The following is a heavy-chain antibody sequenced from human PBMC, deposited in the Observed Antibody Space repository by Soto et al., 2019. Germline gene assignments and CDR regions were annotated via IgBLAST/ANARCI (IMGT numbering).Heavy chain of an antibody. CDR1: GNTLNRYA. CDR2: IIPIFHTA. CDR3: ARVGYCNTTRCLFYYYHHGMDV. Sequence: SGKVSDKASGNTLNRYAIVWVRLSHGQGLEWMGGIIPIFHTANYAQKFQARVTMTADESARTAYMELSGLRSEDTAVYYCARVGYCNTTRCLFYYYHHGMDVCGQGTTVPVSS. D-gene: IGHD2-2*01. V-gene: IGHV1-69*01. J-gene: IGHJ6*02.